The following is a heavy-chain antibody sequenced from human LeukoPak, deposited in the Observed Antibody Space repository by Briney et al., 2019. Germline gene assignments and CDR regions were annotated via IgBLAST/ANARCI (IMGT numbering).Heavy chain of an antibody. D-gene: IGHD3-22*01. CDR2: INHSGGT. Sequence: PSETLSLTCAFFRGSFSGYYWNWIRQSPGKGLEWIGEINHSGGTHYSPPLKSRVNISLDTSKNQFSLRLSSVTAADTAVYYCARDDLYYNDSSGHSDAFDLWGQGTMVTISS. J-gene: IGHJ3*01. CDR3: ARDDLYYNDSSGHSDAFDL. V-gene: IGHV4-34*01. CDR1: RGSFSGYY.